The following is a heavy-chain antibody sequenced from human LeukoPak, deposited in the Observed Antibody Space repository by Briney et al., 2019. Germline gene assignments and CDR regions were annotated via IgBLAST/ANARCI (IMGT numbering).Heavy chain of an antibody. CDR2: MNPNSGNT. CDR1: GYTFTSYD. Sequence: ASVKVSCKASGYTFTSYDINWVRQATGQGLEWMGWMNPNSGNTGYAQRFQGRVTMTRNTSISTAYMELSSLRSEDTAVYYCAGLAPRYSSSPRSGFGYWGQGNLVTVSS. CDR3: AGLAPRYSSSPRSGFGY. J-gene: IGHJ4*02. V-gene: IGHV1-8*01. D-gene: IGHD6-6*01.